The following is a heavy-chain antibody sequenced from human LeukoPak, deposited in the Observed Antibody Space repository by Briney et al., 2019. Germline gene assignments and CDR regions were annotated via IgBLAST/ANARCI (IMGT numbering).Heavy chain of an antibody. CDR3: AREAVGALGYCTNGVCSGPPSFDY. V-gene: IGHV1-8*01. CDR1: GYTFTSYD. CDR2: MNPNSGNT. D-gene: IGHD2-8*01. Sequence: ASVKVSCKASGYTFTSYDINWVRQATGQGLEWMGWMNPNSGNTGYAQKFQGRVTMTRNTSISTAYMELRSLRSDDTAVYYCAREAVGALGYCTNGVCSGPPSFDYWGQGTLVTVSS. J-gene: IGHJ4*02.